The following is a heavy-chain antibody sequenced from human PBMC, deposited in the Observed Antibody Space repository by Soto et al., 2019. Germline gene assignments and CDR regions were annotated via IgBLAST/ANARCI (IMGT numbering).Heavy chain of an antibody. D-gene: IGHD1-26*01. V-gene: IGHV1-58*01. J-gene: IGHJ1*01. Sequence: ASVKVSCKASGFTFTSSAVQWVRQARGQRLEWIGWIVVGSGNTNYAQKFQERVTITRDMSTSTAYMELSSLRSEDTAVYYCAVEWELPTRGYFQHWGQGTLVTVPQ. CDR2: IVVGSGNT. CDR1: GFTFTSSA. CDR3: AVEWELPTRGYFQH.